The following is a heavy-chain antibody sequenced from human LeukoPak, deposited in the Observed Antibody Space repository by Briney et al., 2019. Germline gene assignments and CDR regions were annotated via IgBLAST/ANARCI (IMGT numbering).Heavy chain of an antibody. CDR3: ARVSGGIYFY. Sequence: GGSLRLSCAASGFTFSSYSMNWVRQAPGKGLEWVSYISSSSSTIYYADSVKGRFTISRDNAKNSLYLQMNSLRAEDTAVYYCARVSGGIYFYWGQGSLVTVSS. V-gene: IGHV3-48*04. J-gene: IGHJ4*02. D-gene: IGHD3-10*01. CDR2: ISSSSSTI. CDR1: GFTFSSYS.